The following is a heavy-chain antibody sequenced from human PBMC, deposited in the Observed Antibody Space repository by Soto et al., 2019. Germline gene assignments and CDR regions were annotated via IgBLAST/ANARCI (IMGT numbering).Heavy chain of an antibody. CDR2: INPNSGGT. CDR1: GCTFTGYY. D-gene: IGHD3-3*01. Sequence: ASVKVSCKASGCTFTGYYMHWVRQAPGQGLEWMGWINPNSGGTNYAQKFQGRVTMTRDTSISTAYMELSRLRSDDTAVYYCARVSLRFLEWLLYESAFDIWGQGTMVTVSS. CDR3: ARVSLRFLEWLLYESAFDI. J-gene: IGHJ3*02. V-gene: IGHV1-2*02.